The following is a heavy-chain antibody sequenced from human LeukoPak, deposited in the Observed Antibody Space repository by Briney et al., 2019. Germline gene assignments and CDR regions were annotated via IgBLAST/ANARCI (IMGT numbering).Heavy chain of an antibody. CDR2: TYYRSKWYN. V-gene: IGHV6-1*01. J-gene: IGHJ6*02. Sequence: SQTLSLTCAISGDSVSSNSAAWNWIRQSPSRGLEWLGRTYYRSKWYNDYAVSVKSRITINPDTSKNQFSLQLNSVTPEDTAVYYCARAETGGYSYGYSGVNYYGMDVWGQGTTVTVSS. CDR1: GDSVSSNSAA. CDR3: ARAETGGYSYGYSGVNYYGMDV. D-gene: IGHD5-18*01.